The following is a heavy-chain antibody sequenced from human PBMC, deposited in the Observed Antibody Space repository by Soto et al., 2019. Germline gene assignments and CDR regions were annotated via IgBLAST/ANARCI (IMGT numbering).Heavy chain of an antibody. V-gene: IGHV3-23*01. J-gene: IGHJ4*02. CDR3: AMGRVWFGVLSGDS. D-gene: IGHD3-10*01. CDR1: GLTFSTYA. Sequence: EVQLLESGGCLVQTGGSLRLSCAASGLTFSTYAISWVRQAPGKGLEWVSAIRGSGGSTYYADPVKGRFTISRDTSKNPLYLKMISLRGEDTPVYYCAMGRVWFGVLSGDSWGQGTLVTVSS. CDR2: IRGSGGST.